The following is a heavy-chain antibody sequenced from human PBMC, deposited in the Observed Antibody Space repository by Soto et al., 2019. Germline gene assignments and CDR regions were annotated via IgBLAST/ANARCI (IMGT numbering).Heavy chain of an antibody. D-gene: IGHD2-2*02. CDR3: ARAGSRVLYGNPYFDS. V-gene: IGHV4-30-4*01. CDR1: GGSISSGDYY. CDR2: IYHSGNT. Sequence: SETLSLTCTVSGGSISSGDYYWSWIRQPPGKGLEWIGYIYHSGNTYYNPSLKSRLTISVDTSKNHFSLMVDSVTAADTAVYYCARAGSRVLYGNPYFDSGGQGTLVTVSS. J-gene: IGHJ4*02.